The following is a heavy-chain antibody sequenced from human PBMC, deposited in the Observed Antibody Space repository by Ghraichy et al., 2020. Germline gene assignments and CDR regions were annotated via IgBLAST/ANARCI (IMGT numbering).Heavy chain of an antibody. V-gene: IGHV2-5*02. CDR3: AHTWWDYSGSATYYFDY. Sequence: SGPTLVKPTQTLTLTCTFSGFSLSTSGGGVGWIRQPPGKALEWLALIYWDDDKRYSPSLKSRLTITKDTSKNQVVLTMTNMDPVDTATYYCAHTWWDYSGSATYYFDYWGQGTLVTVSS. D-gene: IGHD3-10*01. CDR2: IYWDDDK. CDR1: GFSLSTSGGG. J-gene: IGHJ4*02.